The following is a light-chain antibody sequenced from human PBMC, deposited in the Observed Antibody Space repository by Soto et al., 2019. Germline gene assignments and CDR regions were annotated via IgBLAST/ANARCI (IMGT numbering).Light chain of an antibody. Sequence: EIVLTQSPATLSLSPGDRATLSCRASQSVSTYLAWYQQKPGQAPRLLIYDASNRATGIPARFSGSGSGTDFTLTISSLQSEDFAVYYCQQYDNWPWTFGQGTKVDNK. CDR3: QQYDNWPWT. V-gene: IGKV3-11*01. J-gene: IGKJ1*01. CDR2: DAS. CDR1: QSVSTY.